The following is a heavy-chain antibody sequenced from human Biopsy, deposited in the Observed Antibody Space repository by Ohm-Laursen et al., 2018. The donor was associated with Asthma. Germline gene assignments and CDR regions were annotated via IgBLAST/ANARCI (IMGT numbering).Heavy chain of an antibody. CDR2: INPSGGST. J-gene: IGHJ4*02. V-gene: IGHV1-46*01. Sequence: SVKVSCKASGYTFTSYYIHWVRQAPGQGLEWMGIINPSGGSTSYPQKFQGRVTMTRDTSTSTVYMELSSLSSEDTAVYYCARAFVESAAFDYWGQGTLVTVSS. CDR1: GYTFTSYY. CDR3: ARAFVESAAFDY. D-gene: IGHD2/OR15-2a*01.